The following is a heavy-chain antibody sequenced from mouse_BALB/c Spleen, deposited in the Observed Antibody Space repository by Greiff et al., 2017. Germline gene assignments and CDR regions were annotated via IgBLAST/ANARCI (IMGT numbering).Heavy chain of an antibody. CDR3: ARWEFYGSSYGY. V-gene: IGHV1-54*03. Sequence: VQLQQSGAELVRPGTSVKVSCKASGYAFTNYLIEWVKQRPGQGLEWIGVINPGSGGTNYNEKFKGKATLTADKSSSTAYMQLSSLTSDDSAVYFCARWEFYGSSYGYWGQGTTLTGSS. D-gene: IGHD1-1*01. CDR2: INPGSGGT. J-gene: IGHJ2*01. CDR1: GYAFTNYL.